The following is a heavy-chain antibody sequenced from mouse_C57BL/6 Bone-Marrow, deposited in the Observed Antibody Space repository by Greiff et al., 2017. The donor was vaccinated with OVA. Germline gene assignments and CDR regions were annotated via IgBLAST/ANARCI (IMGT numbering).Heavy chain of an antibody. V-gene: IGHV1-15*01. CDR1: GYTFTDYE. D-gene: IGHD2-10*01. CDR2: IDPETGGT. CDR3: TRPYPHLDY. J-gene: IGHJ2*01. Sequence: VQLQESGAELVRPGASVTLSCKASGYTFTDYEMHWVKQTPVHGLEWIGAIDPETGGTAYNQKFKGKAILTADKSSSTAYMELRSLTPEDSAVYDCTRPYPHLDYWGQGTTLTVSS.